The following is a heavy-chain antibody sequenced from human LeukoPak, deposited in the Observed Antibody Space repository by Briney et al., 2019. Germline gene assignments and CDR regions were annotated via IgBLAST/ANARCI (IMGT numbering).Heavy chain of an antibody. CDR1: GFTFRSYW. J-gene: IGHJ4*02. V-gene: IGHV3-7*01. D-gene: IGHD2-15*01. CDR2: IKQEGSEK. CDR3: ARDRGSYCSGGSCHFFDY. Sequence: GGSLRLSCATSGFTFRSYWMSWVRQAPGKGLEWVSNIKQEGSEKYYVDSVKGRFTISRDNAKNTLYLQMKSLRAEDTAVYYCARDRGSYCSGGSCHFFDYWGQGTLVTVSS.